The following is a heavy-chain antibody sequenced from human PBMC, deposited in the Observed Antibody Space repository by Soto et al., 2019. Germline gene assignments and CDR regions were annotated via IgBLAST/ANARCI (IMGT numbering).Heavy chain of an antibody. CDR1: VYTFAGYG. V-gene: IGHV1-3*01. CDR3: VIIHVSATHLDLFAF. CDR2: INAANGDT. J-gene: IGHJ2*01. D-gene: IGHD2-21*01. Sequence: AAVKLCCEASVYTFAGYGIHWVRQAPGQRLEWMGWINAANGDTKYSPKFQGRVTITRDTSASTAYMELSSLRSEDTAVYYCVIIHVSATHLDLFAFWGRRTL.